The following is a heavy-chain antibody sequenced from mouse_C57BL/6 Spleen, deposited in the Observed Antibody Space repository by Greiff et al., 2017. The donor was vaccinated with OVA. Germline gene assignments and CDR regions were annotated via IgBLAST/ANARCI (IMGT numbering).Heavy chain of an antibody. CDR1: GYTFTEYT. J-gene: IGHJ4*01. CDR2: FYPGSGSI. V-gene: IGHV1-62-2*01. CDR3: ARHEPYGNYEGYYAMDY. Sequence: QVQLKESGAELVKPGASVKLSCKASGYTFTEYTIHWVKQRSGQGLEWIGWFYPGSGSIKYNEKFKDKATLTADKSSSTVYMELSRLTSEDSAVYFCARHEPYGNYEGYYAMDYWGQGTSVTVSS. D-gene: IGHD2-10*02.